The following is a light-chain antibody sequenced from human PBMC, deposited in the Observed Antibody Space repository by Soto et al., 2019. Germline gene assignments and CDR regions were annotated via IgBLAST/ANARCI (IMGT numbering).Light chain of an antibody. CDR2: GAS. CDR1: QSVSSSY. J-gene: IGKJ5*01. V-gene: IGKV3-20*01. Sequence: EIVLTQSPGTLSLSPVERATLSCRASQSVSSSYLAWYQQKPGQAPRLLIYGASSRATGIPDRFSGSGSGTDFTLTISSLQPEDSAIYYCQQADTFPITFGQGTRLEIK. CDR3: QQADTFPIT.